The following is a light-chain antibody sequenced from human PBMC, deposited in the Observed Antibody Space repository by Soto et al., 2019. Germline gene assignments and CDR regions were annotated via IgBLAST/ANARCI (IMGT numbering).Light chain of an antibody. J-gene: IGKJ4*01. Sequence: EIVLTQSPATLSLSPGERATLSCRASQSVGSYLAWYQQKPGQAPRLLIYDASDRATGISARFRGSGSGTDFTLTISSLEPEDFAVYYCQQRSSWPLTFGGGTNVEIK. V-gene: IGKV3-11*01. CDR2: DAS. CDR3: QQRSSWPLT. CDR1: QSVGSY.